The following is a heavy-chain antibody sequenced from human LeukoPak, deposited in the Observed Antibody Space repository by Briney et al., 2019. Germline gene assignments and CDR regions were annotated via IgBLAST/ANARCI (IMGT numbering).Heavy chain of an antibody. CDR1: GGTFSSYA. J-gene: IGHJ6*03. D-gene: IGHD5-12*01. CDR3: ARRGYPVYYYYMDV. V-gene: IGHV1-18*01. Sequence: GASVKVSCKDSGGTFSSYAISWVRQAPGQGLEWMGWISADNGKTNYAQKLQGRVTMTTDTSTTTAYMELRSLRSDDTAVYYCARRGYPVYYYYMDVWGKGTTVTISS. CDR2: ISADNGKT.